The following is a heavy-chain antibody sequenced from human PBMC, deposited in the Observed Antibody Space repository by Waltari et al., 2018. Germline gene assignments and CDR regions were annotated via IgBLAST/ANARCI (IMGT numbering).Heavy chain of an antibody. V-gene: IGHV3-7*01. CDR1: GFRADW. Sequence: DVQPVESGGGLLQPGGSLRRSCEVSGFRADWMDWVRQAPGKGLQWVANINEDGGEKYYLDSVKGRFTISRDNAKKLVYLEMNTLRAEDTATYYCSKRLEIWGRGTMVAVS. J-gene: IGHJ3*02. CDR3: SKRLEI. CDR2: INEDGGEK.